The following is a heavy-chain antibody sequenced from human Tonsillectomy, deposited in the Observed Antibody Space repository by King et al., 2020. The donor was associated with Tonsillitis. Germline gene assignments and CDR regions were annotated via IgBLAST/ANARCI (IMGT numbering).Heavy chain of an antibody. D-gene: IGHD5-12*01. CDR2: IKQDGSET. J-gene: IGHJ4*02. CDR1: GFTFSSYW. CDR3: ARDESGYLDY. V-gene: IGHV3-7*01. Sequence: VQLVESGGGLVQPGGSLRLSCEASGFTFSSYWMNWVRQAPGKGLEWVANIKQDGSETYYVDSVKGRFIISRDNAKNSLYLQMNSLRAEDTAVYYCARDESGYLDYWGQGTLVTVSS.